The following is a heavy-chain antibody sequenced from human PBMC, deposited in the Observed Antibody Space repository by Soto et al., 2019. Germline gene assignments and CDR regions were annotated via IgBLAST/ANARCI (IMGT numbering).Heavy chain of an antibody. J-gene: IGHJ4*02. Sequence: QVQLVQSGAEVRKPGSSVQVSCKASGGTFYTYTFSWVRQAPGQGLEWMGSITPIYPTTNYADKFQGRLTVTADGSTNTAYMELNSLTSDDTAVYYCARIPRYSFPTSDDLDSWGQGTLVTVSS. D-gene: IGHD5-18*01. CDR1: GGTFYTYT. CDR2: ITPIYPTT. CDR3: ARIPRYSFPTSDDLDS. V-gene: IGHV1-69*15.